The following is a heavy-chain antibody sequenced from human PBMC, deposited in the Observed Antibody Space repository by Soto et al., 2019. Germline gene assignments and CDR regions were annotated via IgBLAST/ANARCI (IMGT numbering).Heavy chain of an antibody. CDR1: GFSMSTTGVG. Sequence: QITLKESGPTLVKPTQTLTLTCTFSGFSMSTTGVGVGWIRQPLGKALEWLALIYWDDDKRYSPSLKSRLTVTKDTSKNQVVLTMTNMDPVDTATYYCVQSRCGGDCLQSYSSHSYYGLDVWGQGTTVTVSS. D-gene: IGHD2-21*02. J-gene: IGHJ6*02. CDR3: VQSRCGGDCLQSYSSHSYYGLDV. CDR2: IYWDDDK. V-gene: IGHV2-5*02.